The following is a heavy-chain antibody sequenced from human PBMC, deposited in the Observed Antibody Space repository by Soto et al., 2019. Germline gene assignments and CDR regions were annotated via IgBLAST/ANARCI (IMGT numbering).Heavy chain of an antibody. V-gene: IGHV3-23*01. CDR1: GFTFSSYA. D-gene: IGHD3-22*01. Sequence: EVQLLESGGGLVQPGGSLRLSCAASGFTFSSYAMSWVGQAPGKRLEWVSAISGSGGSTYYADSVKGRFTISRDNSKNTLYLQMNSLRVEDTSVYYCAKTLYYYDTGGYQWGQGTLVTVSS. J-gene: IGHJ4*02. CDR3: AKTLYYYDTGGYQ. CDR2: ISGSGGST.